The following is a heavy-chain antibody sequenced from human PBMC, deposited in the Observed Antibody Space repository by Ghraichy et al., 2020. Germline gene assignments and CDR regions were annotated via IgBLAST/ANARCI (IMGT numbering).Heavy chain of an antibody. Sequence: GGSLRLSCAASGFTFSNAWMTWLRQAPGKGLEWVGRIKSKNDGGTTSYAAPVKGRFSISRNDSEDTLYLQMDSLKTEDTAVYFCTTGPDFWNPYLPAPFDYWGQGTPVTVSS. CDR3: TTGPDFWNPYLPAPFDY. V-gene: IGHV3-15*01. D-gene: IGHD3-3*01. CDR1: GFTFSNAW. J-gene: IGHJ4*02. CDR2: IKSKNDGGTT.